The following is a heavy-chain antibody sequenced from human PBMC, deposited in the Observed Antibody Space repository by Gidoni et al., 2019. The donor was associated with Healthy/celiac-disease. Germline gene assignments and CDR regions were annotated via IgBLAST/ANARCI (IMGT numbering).Heavy chain of an antibody. CDR2: IYSGGSK. J-gene: IGHJ2*01. CDR3: ARDFSVTVAGPSWYFDL. V-gene: IGHV3-53*01. CDR1: GFTISSNY. Sequence: EVQLVESGGGLIQPGGSLILSCVASGFTISSNYMSWVRQAPGKGLEWVSVIYSGGSKYCADSVKGRFTIARDNSKNTLYLQMNSLRAEDTAVYYCARDFSVTVAGPSWYFDLWGRGTLVTVSS. D-gene: IGHD6-19*01.